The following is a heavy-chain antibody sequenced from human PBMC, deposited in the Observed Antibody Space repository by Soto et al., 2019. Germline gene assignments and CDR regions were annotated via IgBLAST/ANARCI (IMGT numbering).Heavy chain of an antibody. J-gene: IGHJ4*02. CDR3: AKVKHYYVSGGNPTVGY. V-gene: IGHV3-23*01. Sequence: GGSLRLSCVASGFSLSSHAVSWVRQTPEKGLEWVSSISDSGATSSYADFVKGRFTVSRDNSRNTLYLQMDSLRVEDTAVYYCAKVKHYYVSGGNPTVGYWGQGTVVTVYS. CDR1: GFSLSSHA. D-gene: IGHD3-10*02. CDR2: ISDSGATS.